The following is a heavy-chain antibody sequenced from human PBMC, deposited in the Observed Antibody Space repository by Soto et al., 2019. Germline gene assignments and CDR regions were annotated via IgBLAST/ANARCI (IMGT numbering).Heavy chain of an antibody. V-gene: IGHV3-23*01. CDR2: ISGSGGST. CDR3: AKDDYDYIWGRHKRNWFDP. CDR1: GFTFSSYA. D-gene: IGHD3-16*01. Sequence: GGSLRLSCAAAGFTFSSYAMRWVLQAPGKGLEWVSAISGSGGSTYYADSVKGRFTISRDNSKNTLYLQMNSLRAEDTAVYYCAKDDYDYIWGRHKRNWFDPWGQRTLVTVSS. J-gene: IGHJ5*02.